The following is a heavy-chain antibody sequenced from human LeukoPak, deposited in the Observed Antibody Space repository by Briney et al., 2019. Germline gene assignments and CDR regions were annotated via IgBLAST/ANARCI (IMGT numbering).Heavy chain of an antibody. D-gene: IGHD2-15*01. Sequence: SETLSLTCTVSGGSISSYYWSWIRQPPGKGLEWIGYIYYSGSTNYNPSLKSRVTISVDTSKNQFSLELSSVTAADTAVYYCARIGYCSGGSCYGDYYGMDVWGQGTTVTVSS. CDR2: IYYSGST. CDR3: ARIGYCSGGSCYGDYYGMDV. J-gene: IGHJ6*02. CDR1: GGSISSYY. V-gene: IGHV4-59*08.